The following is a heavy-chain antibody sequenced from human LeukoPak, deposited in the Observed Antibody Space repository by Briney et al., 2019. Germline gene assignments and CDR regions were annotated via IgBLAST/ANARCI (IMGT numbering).Heavy chain of an antibody. V-gene: IGHV4-61*02. CDR3: ARGLGLRGELLNNWFDP. Sequence: SQTLSLTCTVSGGSISSGDYYWSWIRQPAGKGLEWIGRIYTSGSTNYNPSLKSRVTMSVDTSKNQFSLKLSSVTAADTAVYYCARGLGLRGELLNNWFDPWGQGTLVTVSS. D-gene: IGHD1-26*01. CDR2: IYTSGST. J-gene: IGHJ5*02. CDR1: GGSISSGDYY.